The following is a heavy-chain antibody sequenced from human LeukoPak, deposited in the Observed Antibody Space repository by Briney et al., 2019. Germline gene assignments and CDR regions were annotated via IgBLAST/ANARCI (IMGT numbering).Heavy chain of an antibody. CDR1: GYTFNNYD. D-gene: IGHD5-24*01. CDR3: VRAMDPLDTFNYQYAMDV. Sequence: GASVKVSCKASGYTFNNYDINWVRQAPGQGLEWMGWMNPNSGNTGYAQKFQGRVTLTRKTFISTAYMELSSLRSEDTAVYYCVRAMDPLDTFNYQYAMDVWGQGTMVTVSS. V-gene: IGHV1-8*01. CDR2: MNPNSGNT. J-gene: IGHJ6*02.